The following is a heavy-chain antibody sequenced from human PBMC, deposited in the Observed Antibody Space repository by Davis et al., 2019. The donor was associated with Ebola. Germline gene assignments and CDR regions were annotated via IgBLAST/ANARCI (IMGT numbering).Heavy chain of an antibody. D-gene: IGHD4-11*01. CDR2: INHDGSRI. V-gene: IGHV3-21*01. CDR1: GFTFSDYP. J-gene: IGHJ3*02. Sequence: GESLRLSCATSGFTFSDYPMNWVRQAPGKGLECVSSINHDGSRIYYADSVKGRFTISRDNAKNSMYLQMNSLRGEDTAVYYCARDLNYNFDIWGQGTMVTVSS. CDR3: ARDLNYNFDI.